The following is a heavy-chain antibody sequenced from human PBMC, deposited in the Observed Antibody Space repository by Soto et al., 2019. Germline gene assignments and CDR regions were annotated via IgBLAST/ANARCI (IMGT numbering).Heavy chain of an antibody. CDR1: GFTFSSYE. D-gene: IGHD2-2*01. CDR2: ISSSGSTI. Sequence: PGGSLRLSCAASGFTFSSYEMNWVRQAPGKGLEWVSYISSSGSTIYYADSVKGRFTISRDNAKNSPYLQMNSLRAEDTAVYYCARGYCSSTSCYPILQPLDVWGQGTTVTVSS. J-gene: IGHJ6*02. V-gene: IGHV3-48*03. CDR3: ARGYCSSTSCYPILQPLDV.